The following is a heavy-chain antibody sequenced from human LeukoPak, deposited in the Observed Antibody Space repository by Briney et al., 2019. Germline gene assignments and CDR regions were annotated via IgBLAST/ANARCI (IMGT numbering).Heavy chain of an antibody. Sequence: GGSLRLSCAAYGFTFSSYSMNWVRRAPGKGLEWVSSISSSSSYIYYADSVKGRFTISRDNAKNSLYLQMNSLRAEDTAVYYCARAEMANSWDYMDVWGKGTTVTVSS. CDR1: GFTFSSYS. CDR2: ISSSSSYI. CDR3: ARAEMANSWDYMDV. D-gene: IGHD5-24*01. V-gene: IGHV3-21*01. J-gene: IGHJ6*03.